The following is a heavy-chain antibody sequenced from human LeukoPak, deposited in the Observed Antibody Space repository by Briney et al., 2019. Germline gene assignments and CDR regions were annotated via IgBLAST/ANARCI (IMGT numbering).Heavy chain of an antibody. Sequence: GGSLRLSCAASGFTFSSYAMHWVRQAPGKGLEWVAVISYDGSNKYYADSVKGRFTISRDNSKNTLYLQMNSLRAEDTAVYYCAKVLVRDYWGQGTLVTVSS. V-gene: IGHV3-30-3*01. CDR2: ISYDGSNK. CDR1: GFTFSSYA. D-gene: IGHD3-9*01. CDR3: AKVLVRDY. J-gene: IGHJ4*02.